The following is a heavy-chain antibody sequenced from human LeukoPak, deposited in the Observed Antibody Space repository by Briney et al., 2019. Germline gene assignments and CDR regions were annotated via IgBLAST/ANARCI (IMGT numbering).Heavy chain of an antibody. D-gene: IGHD6-19*01. CDR2: ISSSSSCI. V-gene: IGHV3-21*01. CDR3: ARDTREPGYSSGWYWFDP. Sequence: GGSLRLSCPASGFTFSSYSMNWVRQAPGKGLEWVSSISSSSSCIYYADSVKGRFTISRDNAKNSLYPQMNSLRAEDTAVYYCARDTREPGYSSGWYWFDPWGQGTLVTVSS. J-gene: IGHJ5*02. CDR1: GFTFSSYS.